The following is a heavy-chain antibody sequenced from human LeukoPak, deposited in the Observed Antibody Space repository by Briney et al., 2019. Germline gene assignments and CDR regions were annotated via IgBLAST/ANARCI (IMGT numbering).Heavy chain of an antibody. D-gene: IGHD2-21*01. J-gene: IGHJ4*02. V-gene: IGHV4-30-4*01. CDR1: GGSISSGDYY. CDR2: IYYSGST. Sequence: SQTLSLTCTVPGGSISSGDYYWSWIRQPPGKGLEWIGYIYYSGSTYYNPSLKSRVTISVDTSKNQFSLKLSSVTAADTAVYYCARDLWGGNYFDYWGQGTLVTVSS. CDR3: ARDLWGGNYFDY.